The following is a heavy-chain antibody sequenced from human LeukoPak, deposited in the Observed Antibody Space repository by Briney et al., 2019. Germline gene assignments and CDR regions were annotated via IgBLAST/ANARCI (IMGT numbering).Heavy chain of an antibody. CDR2: IRNRANSYAT. J-gene: IGHJ4*02. D-gene: IGHD6-13*01. CDR3: TSAMVGSSLYYFDY. CDR1: GFTFSGSA. V-gene: IGHV3-73*01. Sequence: PGGSLRLSCAASGFTFSGSAMHWVRQASGKGLEWVGRIRNRANSYATAYAASVKGRFTISRDDSKNTAYLQMNSLKTEDTAVYYCTSAMVGSSLYYFDYWGQGTLVTVSS.